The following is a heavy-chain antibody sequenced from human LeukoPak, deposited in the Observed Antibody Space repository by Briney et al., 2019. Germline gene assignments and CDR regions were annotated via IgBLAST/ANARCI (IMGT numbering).Heavy chain of an antibody. CDR1: GYSFTTYG. Sequence: ASVKVSCKASGYSFTTYGISWVRQAPGLGLEWMGWIIAYNDNTNTNYAQKFQGRVTMTTDTSTTTAYMELRSLRSDDTAVYYCAKRRYDSSDHFDSWGQGTLVTVSS. J-gene: IGHJ4*02. D-gene: IGHD3-22*01. CDR3: AKRRYDSSDHFDS. CDR2: IIAYNDNT. V-gene: IGHV1-18*01.